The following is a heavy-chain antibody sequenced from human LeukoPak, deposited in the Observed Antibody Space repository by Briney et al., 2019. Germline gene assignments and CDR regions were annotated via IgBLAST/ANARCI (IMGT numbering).Heavy chain of an antibody. CDR3: AKDASSIAAAASDAFDI. Sequence: GGSLRLSCAASGFTFSSYAMSWVRQAPGKGLEWVSAISGSGGSTYYADSVKGRFTISRDNSKNTLYLQMNSLRAEDTAVYYCAKDASSIAAAASDAFDIGGQGTMVTVSA. CDR1: GFTFSSYA. D-gene: IGHD6-13*01. V-gene: IGHV3-23*01. J-gene: IGHJ3*02. CDR2: ISGSGGST.